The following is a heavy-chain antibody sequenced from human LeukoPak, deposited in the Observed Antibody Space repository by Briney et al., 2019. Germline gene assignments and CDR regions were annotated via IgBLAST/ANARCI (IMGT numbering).Heavy chain of an antibody. D-gene: IGHD2-2*01. Sequence: SVKVSCKASGGTFSSYAISWVRQAPGQGLEWMGGIIPIFGTANYAQKFQGRVTITADKSTSTAYMELSSLRSEDTAVYYCARSNQLLPLNAFDIWGQGTMVTVSS. CDR2: IIPIFGTA. CDR3: ARSNQLLPLNAFDI. CDR1: GGTFSSYA. V-gene: IGHV1-69*06. J-gene: IGHJ3*02.